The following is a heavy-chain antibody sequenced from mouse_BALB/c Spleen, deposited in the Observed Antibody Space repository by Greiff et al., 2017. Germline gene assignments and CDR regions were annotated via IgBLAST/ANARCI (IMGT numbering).Heavy chain of an antibody. CDR3: ARSVTTARGFAY. Sequence: EVNVVESGGGLVQPGGSRKLSCAASGFTFSSFGMHWVRQAPEKGLEWVAYISSGSSTIYYADTVKGRFTISRDNPKNTLFLQMTSLRSEDTAMYYCARSVTTARGFAYWGQGTLVTVSA. CDR2: ISSGSSTI. CDR1: GFTFSSFG. V-gene: IGHV5-17*02. D-gene: IGHD1-2*01. J-gene: IGHJ3*01.